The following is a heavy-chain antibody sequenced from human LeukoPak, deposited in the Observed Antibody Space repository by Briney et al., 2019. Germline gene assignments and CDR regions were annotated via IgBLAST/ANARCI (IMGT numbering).Heavy chain of an antibody. Sequence: GGSLRPSRAASGFTSINAAMGGGCQAPEKGLEWVASIKEDGSAKYYVDSVKGRFTISRDNAKNSLYLQMNNLSAEDTAVYYWVRDSTGYDAYFDAWGQGTLVTVSS. D-gene: IGHD1-14*01. CDR1: GFTSINAA. V-gene: IGHV3-7*01. CDR3: VRDSTGYDAYFDA. J-gene: IGHJ5*02. CDR2: IKEDGSAK.